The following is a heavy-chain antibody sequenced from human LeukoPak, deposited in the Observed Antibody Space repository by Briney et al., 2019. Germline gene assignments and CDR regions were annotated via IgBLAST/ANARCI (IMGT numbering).Heavy chain of an antibody. CDR2: INHSGST. V-gene: IGHV4-34*01. Sequence: SETLSLTCAVYGGSFSGYYWSWIRQPPGKGLEWIGEINHSGSTNYNPSLKSRVTISVDTSMNQFSLKLSSVTAADTAVYYCARDRCSSTSCHTNWFDPWGQGTLVTVSS. CDR1: GGSFSGYY. CDR3: ARDRCSSTSCHTNWFDP. J-gene: IGHJ5*02. D-gene: IGHD2-2*02.